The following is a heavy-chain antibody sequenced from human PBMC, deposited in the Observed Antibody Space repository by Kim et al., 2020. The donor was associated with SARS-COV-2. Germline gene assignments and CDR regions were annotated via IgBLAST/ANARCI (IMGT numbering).Heavy chain of an antibody. CDR2: MNPNSGNT. V-gene: IGHV1-8*02. J-gene: IGHJ6*03. D-gene: IGHD3-3*01. Sequence: ASVKVSCKASGYTFTSYDINWVRQATGQGLEWMGWMNPNSGNTGYAQKFQGRVTMTRNTSISTAYMELSSLRSEDTAVYYCARGLPTYYDFWSGYYPPYYYYYMDVWGKETTVTVSS. CDR3: ARGLPTYYDFWSGYYPPYYYYYMDV. CDR1: GYTFTSYD.